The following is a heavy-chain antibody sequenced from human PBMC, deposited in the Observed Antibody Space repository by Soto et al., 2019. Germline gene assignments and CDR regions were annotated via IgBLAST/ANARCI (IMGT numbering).Heavy chain of an antibody. J-gene: IGHJ5*02. Sequence: QVQLVESGGGVVQPGRSLRLSCAASGFTFSSYGMHWVRQAPGKGLEWVAVIWYDGSNKYYADSVKGRFTISRDNSKNTLYLXXXSLRXXDTAXXXXXXXXXXXWFDPWGQGTLVTVSS. CDR3: XXXXXXXWFDP. CDR2: IWYDGSNK. V-gene: IGHV3-33*01. CDR1: GFTFSSYG.